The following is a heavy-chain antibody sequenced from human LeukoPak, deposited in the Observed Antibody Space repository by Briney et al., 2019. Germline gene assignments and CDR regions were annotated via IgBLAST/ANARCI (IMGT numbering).Heavy chain of an antibody. CDR1: GFTFSSYA. D-gene: IGHD2-2*02. CDR3: AMKAVPRPRLYDAFDF. CDR2: ISYDGSNK. J-gene: IGHJ3*01. Sequence: TGGSLRLSCAASGFTFSSYAMHWVRQAPGKGLEWVAVISYDGSNKYYADSVKGRFTISRDNSKNTLYLQMNSLRADDTAVYYCAMKAVPRPRLYDAFDFWGQGTVVTVSS. V-gene: IGHV3-30*04.